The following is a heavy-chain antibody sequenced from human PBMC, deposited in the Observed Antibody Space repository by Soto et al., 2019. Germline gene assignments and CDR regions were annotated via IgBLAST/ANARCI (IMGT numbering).Heavy chain of an antibody. D-gene: IGHD6-13*01. CDR2: IIPYYNTL. CDR1: EGTFNSYA. CDR3: ANGASRWYPYFFDS. Sequence: QAQVVQSGAEVRKPGSSVKLSCKASEGTFNSYAIAWVRQAPGQGLEWMGGIIPYYNTLNYAQKFQDRVTVTADDSTNTVYMELSSLRSDDTAVYFCANGASRWYPYFFDSWAQGTLVTVSS. J-gene: IGHJ4*02. V-gene: IGHV1-69*01.